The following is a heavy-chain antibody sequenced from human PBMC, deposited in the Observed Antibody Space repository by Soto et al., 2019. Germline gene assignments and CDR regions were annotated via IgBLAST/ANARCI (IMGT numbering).Heavy chain of an antibody. V-gene: IGHV4-31*03. CDR1: GGSITTGGSY. Sequence: SETLSLTCTVSGGSITTGGSYWSWISQHPGKGLEWIGNIYHSGNTYYNPSLKSRLTISVDTSKSHFSLMVDSVTAADTAVYYCARARFQVLYGKPYFDSWGQGTLVTVSS. CDR2: IYHSGNT. CDR3: ARARFQVLYGKPYFDS. J-gene: IGHJ4*02. D-gene: IGHD2-2*02.